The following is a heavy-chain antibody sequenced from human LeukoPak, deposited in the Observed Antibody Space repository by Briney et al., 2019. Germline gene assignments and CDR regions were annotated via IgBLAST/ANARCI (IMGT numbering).Heavy chain of an antibody. CDR1: GGSISSSSHY. D-gene: IGHD6-13*01. CDR3: ARVRPLRYIAAAVDWFDP. J-gene: IGHJ5*02. CDR2: IYYSGST. Sequence: PSETLSLTCTVSGGSISSSSHYWGWIRQPPGKGLEWIGSIYYSGSTYYNPSLKSRVTISVDTSKNQFSLKLSSVTAADTAVYYCARVRPLRYIAAAVDWFDPWGQGTLVTVSS. V-gene: IGHV4-39*07.